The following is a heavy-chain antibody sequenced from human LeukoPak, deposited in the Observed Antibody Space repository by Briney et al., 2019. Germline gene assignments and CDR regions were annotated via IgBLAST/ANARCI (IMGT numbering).Heavy chain of an antibody. Sequence: SETLSLTCTVSGGSISSSSYYWGWIRQPPGKGLEWIGSIYYSGSTYYNPSLKSRVTISVDTSKNQFSLKLSSVTAADTAVYYCARLRYYYDSRFDPWGQGTLVTVSS. J-gene: IGHJ5*02. CDR1: GGSISSSSYY. CDR3: ARLRYYYDSRFDP. V-gene: IGHV4-39*01. CDR2: IYYSGST. D-gene: IGHD3-22*01.